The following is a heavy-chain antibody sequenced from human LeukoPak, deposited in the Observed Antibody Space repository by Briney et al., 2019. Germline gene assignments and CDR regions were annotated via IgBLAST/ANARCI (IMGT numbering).Heavy chain of an antibody. CDR1: GGSISSYY. D-gene: IGHD6-19*01. CDR3: ARAGDSYSSGWYTLNY. J-gene: IGHJ4*02. Sequence: SETLSLTCTVSGGSISSYYWSWIRQPAGKGLEWIGRVFNNESTNYNPSLKSRVTMSVDTSKNQLSLKLSSVTAADTAVYYCARAGDSYSSGWYTLNYWGQGTLVTVSS. V-gene: IGHV4-4*07. CDR2: VFNNEST.